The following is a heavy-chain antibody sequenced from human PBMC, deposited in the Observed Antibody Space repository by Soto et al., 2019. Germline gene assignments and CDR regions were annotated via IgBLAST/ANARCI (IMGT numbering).Heavy chain of an antibody. CDR1: GGSISSYY. CDR2: IYYGGST. D-gene: IGHD2-21*02. V-gene: IGHV4-59*01. J-gene: IGHJ3*02. CDR3: ARDILYCGGDCYEDTFDI. Sequence: SETLSLTCTVSGGSISSYYWSWIRQPPGKGLEWIGYIYYGGSTNYNPSLKSRVTISVDTSKNQFSLKLSSVTAADTAVYYCARDILYCGGDCYEDTFDIWGQGTMVTVSS.